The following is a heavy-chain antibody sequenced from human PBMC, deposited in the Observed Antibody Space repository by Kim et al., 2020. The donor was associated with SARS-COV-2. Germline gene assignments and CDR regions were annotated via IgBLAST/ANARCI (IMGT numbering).Heavy chain of an antibody. CDR1: GGSFSGYY. CDR2: INHSGST. CDR3: ASLPYYYDSSGYYPGAFDI. Sequence: SETLSLTCAVYGGSFSGYYWSWIRQPPGKGLEWIGEINHSGSTNYNPSLKSRVTISVDTSKNQFSLKLSSVTAADTAVYYCASLPYYYDSSGYYPGAFDIWGQGTMVTVSS. J-gene: IGHJ3*02. V-gene: IGHV4-34*01. D-gene: IGHD3-22*01.